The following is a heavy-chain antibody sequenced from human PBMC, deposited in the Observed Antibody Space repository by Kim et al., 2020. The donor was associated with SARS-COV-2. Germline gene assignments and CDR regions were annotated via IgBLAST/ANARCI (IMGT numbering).Heavy chain of an antibody. J-gene: IGHJ4*02. V-gene: IGHV3-11*01. D-gene: IGHD5-18*01. CDR2: ISGSSNTI. CDR1: GFTFSDYY. Sequence: GGSLRLSCAASGFTFSDYYMSWIRQAPGKGLEWVSYISGSSNTIYYADSVKGRFTISRDNANNSLYLQMNSLGAEDTAVYYCARDWGYSYGTNWGQGTLVTVSS. CDR3: ARDWGYSYGTN.